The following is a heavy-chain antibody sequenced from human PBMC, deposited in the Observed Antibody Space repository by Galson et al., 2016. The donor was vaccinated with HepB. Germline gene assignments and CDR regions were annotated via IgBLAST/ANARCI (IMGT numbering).Heavy chain of an antibody. CDR2: INSDGSST. D-gene: IGHD1-26*01. Sequence: SLRLSCAASGFTFSTYWMHWVCQAPGKGLVWVSRINSDGSSTGFADSVKGRFTISRDNAKNSLYLQMNSLRVDDTAVYYCAVGGHVDYCGQGTLVTVSS. CDR3: AVGGHVDY. J-gene: IGHJ4*02. V-gene: IGHV3-74*01. CDR1: GFTFSTYW.